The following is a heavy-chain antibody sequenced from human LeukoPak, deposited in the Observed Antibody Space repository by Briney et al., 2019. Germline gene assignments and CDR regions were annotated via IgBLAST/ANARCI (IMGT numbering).Heavy chain of an antibody. V-gene: IGHV3-23*01. CDR2: ISGSGGST. CDR3: AKDARDFDAFDI. J-gene: IGHJ3*02. Sequence: PGGSLRLSCAASGFTFSSFAMSWVRHAPGKGLEWVSVISGSGGSTYYADSVKGRFTISRDNSKNTLYLQMNSLRAEDTAVYYCAKDARDFDAFDIWGQGTMVTVSS. CDR1: GFTFSSFA. D-gene: IGHD2-21*02.